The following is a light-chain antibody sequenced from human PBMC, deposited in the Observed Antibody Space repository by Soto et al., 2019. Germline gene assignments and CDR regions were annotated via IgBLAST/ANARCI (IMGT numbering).Light chain of an antibody. CDR3: CSYAGSGIVI. J-gene: IGLJ2*01. Sequence: QSVLTQPASVSGSPEQSITISCTGTSSDVGSYNLVSWYQQHPGKVPKLMIYEVSKWPSGVSNRFSGSKFGNTASLTISGLQAEDEDDYYCCSYAGSGIVIFGGGTKLTVL. V-gene: IGLV2-23*02. CDR2: EVS. CDR1: SSDVGSYNL.